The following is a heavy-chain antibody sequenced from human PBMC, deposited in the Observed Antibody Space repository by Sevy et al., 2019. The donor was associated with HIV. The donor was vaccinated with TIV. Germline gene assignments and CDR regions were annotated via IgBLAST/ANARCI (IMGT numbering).Heavy chain of an antibody. CDR2: ISYDGSNK. D-gene: IGHD3-9*01. CDR1: GFTFSSYA. CDR3: ARDSTAVLRYFGWTLDV. V-gene: IGHV3-30-3*01. Sequence: GGSLRLSCAASGFTFSSYAMHWVRQAPGKGLEWVAVISYDGSNKYYADSVKGRFTISRDNSKNTLYLQMNSLRAEDTAVYYCARDSTAVLRYFGWTLDVWGQGTTVTVSS. J-gene: IGHJ6*02.